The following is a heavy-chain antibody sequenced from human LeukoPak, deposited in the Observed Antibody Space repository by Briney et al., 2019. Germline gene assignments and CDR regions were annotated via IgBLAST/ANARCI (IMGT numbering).Heavy chain of an antibody. CDR2: IKQDGSEK. CDR1: GFTFSSYW. V-gene: IGHV3-7*01. J-gene: IGHJ2*01. CDR3: ARDKIVGATHFDL. Sequence: SGGSLRLSCAASGFTFSSYWMSWVRQAPGKGLEWVANIKQDGSEKYYVDSVKGRFTISRDNAKNSLYLQLNSLRAEDTAVYFCARDKIVGATHFDLWGRGTLVTVSS. D-gene: IGHD1-26*01.